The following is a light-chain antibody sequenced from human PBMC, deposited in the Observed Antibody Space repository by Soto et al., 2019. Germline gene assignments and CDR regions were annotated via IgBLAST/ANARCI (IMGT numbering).Light chain of an antibody. CDR2: EVS. Sequence: QSALTQPASVSGSPGQWITISCTGTSSDVGGYNYVSWYQQHPGKAPKLMIYEVSNRPSGVSNRFSGSKSGNTASLTISGLQAEDEADYYCSSYTSTSSLGVFGTGTKVTAL. J-gene: IGLJ1*01. V-gene: IGLV2-14*03. CDR3: SSYTSTSSLGV. CDR1: SSDVGGYNY.